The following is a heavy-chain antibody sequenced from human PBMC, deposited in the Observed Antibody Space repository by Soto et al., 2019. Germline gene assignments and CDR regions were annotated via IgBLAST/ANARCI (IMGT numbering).Heavy chain of an antibody. CDR1: GFTFSSYS. D-gene: IGHD3-10*01. CDR2: ISSSSSYI. CDR3: ARGXGLLWFGESPPEYYFDY. Sequence: GGSLRLSCAASGFTFSSYSMNWVRQAPGKGLEWVSSISSSSSYIYYADSVKGRFTISRDNAKNSLYLQMNSLRAEDTAVYYCARGXGLLWFGESPPEYYFDYWGQGTLVTVSS. V-gene: IGHV3-21*01. J-gene: IGHJ4*02.